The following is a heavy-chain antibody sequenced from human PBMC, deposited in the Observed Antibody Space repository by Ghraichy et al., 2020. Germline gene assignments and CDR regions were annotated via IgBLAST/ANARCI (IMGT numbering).Heavy chain of an antibody. CDR1: GFSFSNYI. CDR2: IGSSSRTI. CDR3: ARASRVVRFYYYDALDV. J-gene: IGHJ6*02. D-gene: IGHD4-23*01. Sequence: GESLNISCAASGFSFSNYIMNWVRQAPGKGLEWVSHIGSSSRTISYADSVKGRFTVSRDNAKNSLFLQMNSLRDEDTAVYYCARASRVVRFYYYDALDVWGQGTTVTVSS. V-gene: IGHV3-48*02.